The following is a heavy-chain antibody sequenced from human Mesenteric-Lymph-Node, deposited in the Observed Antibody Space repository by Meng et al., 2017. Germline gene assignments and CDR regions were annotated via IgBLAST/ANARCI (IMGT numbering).Heavy chain of an antibody. J-gene: IGHJ4*02. D-gene: IGHD3-10*01. V-gene: IGHV3-64*04. CDR1: GFIFSSHP. CDR2: ISGDGRDT. CDR3: AVHHNLNYYGSEYSLVPDY. Sequence: GGSLRLSCAASGFIFSSHPTHWVRQAPGGGLEPISAISGDGRDTYYADSVKGRFTISRDNAKNSLYLQMNSLRAEDTAIYYCAVHHNLNYYGSEYSLVPDYWGQGTLVTVSS.